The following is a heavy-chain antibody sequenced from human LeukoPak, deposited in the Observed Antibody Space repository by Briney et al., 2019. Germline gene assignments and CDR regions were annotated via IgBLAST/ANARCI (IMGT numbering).Heavy chain of an antibody. CDR3: ARDSYLRELVAFDY. CDR2: ISSSSSYI. Sequence: GSLSLSCAASGFTFSSYSMNWVRQAPGKGLEWVSSISSSSSYIYYADSVKGRFTISRDNAKNSLYLQMKSLRSEDTAVYYCARDSYLRELVAFDYWGQGTLVTVSS. V-gene: IGHV3-21*01. CDR1: GFTFSSYS. D-gene: IGHD2-8*02. J-gene: IGHJ4*02.